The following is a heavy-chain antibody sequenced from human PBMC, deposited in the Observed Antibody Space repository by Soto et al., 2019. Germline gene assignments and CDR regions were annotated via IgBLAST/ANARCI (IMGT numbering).Heavy chain of an antibody. J-gene: IGHJ5*02. D-gene: IGHD3-10*01. V-gene: IGHV3-30*04. CDR3: AKDEEAYMVRGVIIPFDP. Sequence: GGSLRLSCAASEFTFRRDAMHWVRQAPGKGLEWVATISYGGTDKFYADSVKGRFIISRDNSNNTPYLQMNSLRAEDTAVYYCAKDEEAYMVRGVIIPFDPRGQGTLVTVSS. CDR1: EFTFRRDA. CDR2: ISYGGTDK.